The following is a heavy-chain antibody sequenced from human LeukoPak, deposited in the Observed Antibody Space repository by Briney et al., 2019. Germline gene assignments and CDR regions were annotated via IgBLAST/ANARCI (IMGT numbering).Heavy chain of an antibody. D-gene: IGHD3-10*01. J-gene: IGHJ4*02. CDR3: ASYYYGSGSPFDY. V-gene: IGHV1-69*04. CDR1: GGTFSSYA. Sequence: SVKVSCKASGGTFSSYAISWVRQAPGQGLEWMGRIIPILGIANYAQKFQGRVTITADKSTSTAYMELSSLRSEDTAVYYCASYYYGSGSPFDYWGQGTLVTVSS. CDR2: IIPILGIA.